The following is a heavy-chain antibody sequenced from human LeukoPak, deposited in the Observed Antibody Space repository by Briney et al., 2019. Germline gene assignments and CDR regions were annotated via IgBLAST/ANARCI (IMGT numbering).Heavy chain of an antibody. CDR1: GGSISSGGYY. D-gene: IGHD2-2*01. CDR3: ARVPGNIVVVPAAKTGWYFDH. CDR2: IYYSGST. J-gene: IGHJ4*02. Sequence: SETLSLTCTVSGGSISSGGYYWSWIRQHPGKGLEWIGYIYYSGSTYYNPSLKSRVTISVDTSKNQFSLKLSSVTAADTAVYYCARVPGNIVVVPAAKTGWYFDHWGQGTLVTVSS. V-gene: IGHV4-31*03.